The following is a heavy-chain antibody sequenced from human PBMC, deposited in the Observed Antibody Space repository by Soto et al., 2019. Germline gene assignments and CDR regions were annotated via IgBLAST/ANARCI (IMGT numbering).Heavy chain of an antibody. CDR3: AKYRYYSDSSGLFDY. Sequence: EVQLLESGGGLVQPGGSLRVSCAASGFTFSSYAMSWVRQAPGKGLEWVSSISGSVTYYADSVKGRFTISRDNPKNTLYLQMNSLRAEDTAVDYCAKYRYYSDSSGLFDYWGLGTLVTVSS. CDR2: ISGSVT. V-gene: IGHV3-23*01. D-gene: IGHD3-22*01. CDR1: GFTFSSYA. J-gene: IGHJ4*02.